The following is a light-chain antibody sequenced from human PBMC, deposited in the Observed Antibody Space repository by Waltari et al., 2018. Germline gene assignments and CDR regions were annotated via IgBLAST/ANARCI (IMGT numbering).Light chain of an antibody. Sequence: PGTGPGYWMQLNGIGSHRKGAGIPARFSGSSSGAERYLTIASLQSEDEADYYCQTWGTAMVFGGGTKLTVL. V-gene: IGLV4-69*01. J-gene: IGLJ3*02. CDR3: QTWGTAMV. CDR2: LNGIGSH.